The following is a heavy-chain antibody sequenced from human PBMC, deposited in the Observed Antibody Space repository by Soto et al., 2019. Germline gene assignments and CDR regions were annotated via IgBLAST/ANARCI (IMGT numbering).Heavy chain of an antibody. J-gene: IGHJ4*02. D-gene: IGHD6-19*01. Sequence: EVQLLESGGGLEQPGGSLRLSCAASGFTFSDYTMSWVRQAPGKGLEWVSTISDSGYNTYYADSMKGRFTISRDNSKDTLFLLLSSLRVEDTAIYYCAKAGYSSMWRLGSWGQGTLVTVSA. CDR3: AKAGYSSMWRLGS. V-gene: IGHV3-23*01. CDR2: ISDSGYNT. CDR1: GFTFSDYT.